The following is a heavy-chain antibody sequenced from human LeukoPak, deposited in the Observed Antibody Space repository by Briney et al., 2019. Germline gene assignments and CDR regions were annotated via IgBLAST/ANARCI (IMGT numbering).Heavy chain of an antibody. J-gene: IGHJ4*02. CDR1: GYTFTSYD. V-gene: IGHV1-8*01. CDR2: MNPNSGNT. Sequence: AASVKVSCKASGYTFTSYDINWVRQATGQGLEWMGWMNPNSGNTGYAQKFQGRVTMTRNTSISTAYMELSSLRSEDTAVYYCASSLITIYGPGDYWGQGTLVTVSS. D-gene: IGHD3-16*01. CDR3: ASSLITIYGPGDY.